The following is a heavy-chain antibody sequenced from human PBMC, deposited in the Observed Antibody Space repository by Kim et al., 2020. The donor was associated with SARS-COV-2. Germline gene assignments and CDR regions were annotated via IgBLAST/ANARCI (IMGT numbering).Heavy chain of an antibody. CDR2: IWYDGSNK. CDR3: ARDFHYYDSSGYYYPHYYYYGMDV. V-gene: IGHV3-33*01. J-gene: IGHJ6*02. CDR1: GFTFSSYV. Sequence: GGSLRLSCAASGFTFSSYVMHWVRQAPCKGLEWVAVIWYDGSNKYYADSVKGRFTISRDNSKNTLYLQMNSLRAEDTAVYYCARDFHYYDSSGYYYPHYYYYGMDVWGQGTTVTVSS. D-gene: IGHD3-22*01.